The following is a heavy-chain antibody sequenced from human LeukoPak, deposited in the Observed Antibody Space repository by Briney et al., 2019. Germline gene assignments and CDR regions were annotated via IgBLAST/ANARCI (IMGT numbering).Heavy chain of an antibody. CDR2: MSGSGGSI. CDR3: AKGGSGWYKDY. J-gene: IGHJ4*02. Sequence: GGSLRLSCAASGFTFSSYAMSWVRQAPGKGLEWVSGMSGSGGSIYYADSVKGRFTISRDNSKNTLYLQMNGLRAEDTAVYYCAKGGSGWYKDYWGQGTLVTVSS. D-gene: IGHD6-19*01. CDR1: GFTFSSYA. V-gene: IGHV3-23*01.